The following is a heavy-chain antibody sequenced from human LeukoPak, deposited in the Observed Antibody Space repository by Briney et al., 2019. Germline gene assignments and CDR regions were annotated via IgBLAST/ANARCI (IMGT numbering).Heavy chain of an antibody. Sequence: PGGSLRLSCAASGFTFSSYAMSWVRQAPGKGLEWVSAISGSGGSTYYADSVKGRFTISRDNSKNTLYLQMNSLRAEDTAVYYCAKDLRRYSRSRVFDYWGQGTLVTVSS. J-gene: IGHJ4*02. D-gene: IGHD6-6*01. CDR2: ISGSGGST. CDR3: AKDLRRYSRSRVFDY. V-gene: IGHV3-23*01. CDR1: GFTFSSYA.